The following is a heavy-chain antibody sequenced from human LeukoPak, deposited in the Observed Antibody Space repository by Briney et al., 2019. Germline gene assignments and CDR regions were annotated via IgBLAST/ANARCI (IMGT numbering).Heavy chain of an antibody. Sequence: SETLSLTCTVSGGSISNYYWSWIRQPPGKGLEWIGYIYQSGSTDYNPSLKSRVTISVDTSKNQFSLKLSSVTAADTAVYYCARGGLYCSGGSCYSAYFDYWGQGTLVTVSS. D-gene: IGHD2-15*01. CDR3: ARGGLYCSGGSCYSAYFDY. V-gene: IGHV4-59*12. CDR2: IYQSGST. CDR1: GGSISNYY. J-gene: IGHJ4*02.